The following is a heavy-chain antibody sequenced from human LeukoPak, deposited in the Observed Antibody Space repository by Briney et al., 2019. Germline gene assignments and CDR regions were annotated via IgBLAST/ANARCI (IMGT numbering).Heavy chain of an antibody. CDR2: INHSGST. D-gene: IGHD3-10*01. J-gene: IGHJ5*02. CDR3: AVLLWFGEGFDP. V-gene: IGHV4-34*01. Sequence: SETLSLTCAVYGGSFSGYYWSWIRQPPGKGLEWIGEINHSGSTNYNPSLKSRVTISVDTSKNQFSLKLSSVTAADTAVYYCAVLLWFGEGFDPWGQGTLVTVSS. CDR1: GGSFSGYY.